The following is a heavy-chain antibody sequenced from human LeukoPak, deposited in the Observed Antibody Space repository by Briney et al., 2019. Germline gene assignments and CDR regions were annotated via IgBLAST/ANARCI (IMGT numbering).Heavy chain of an antibody. Sequence: GGSLRLSCAASGFTFSSYGMHWVRQAPGKGLEWVAFIRYDGSNKYYADSVKGRFTISRDNSKNTLYLQMNSLRAEDTAVYYCAKDLFSLGPSYLTTGTLDYWGQGTLVTVS. CDR2: IRYDGSNK. CDR1: GFTFSSYG. CDR3: AKDLFSLGPSYLTTGTLDY. D-gene: IGHD4-17*01. V-gene: IGHV3-30*02. J-gene: IGHJ4*02.